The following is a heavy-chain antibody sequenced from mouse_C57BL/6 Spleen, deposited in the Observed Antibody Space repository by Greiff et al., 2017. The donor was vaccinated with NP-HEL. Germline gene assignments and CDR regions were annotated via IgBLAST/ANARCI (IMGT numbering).Heavy chain of an antibody. Sequence: QVQLQQPGAELVKPGASVKLSCKASGYTFTSYWMKWVKQRPGQGLEWIGEIDPSDSYTNYNQKFKGKATLTVDTTSSTAYMQLSNLTSEDSAVYYCARRSYYSNYVFAYWGQGTLVTVSA. CDR3: ARRSYYSNYVFAY. CDR1: GYTFTSYW. V-gene: IGHV1-50*01. CDR2: IDPSDSYT. J-gene: IGHJ3*01. D-gene: IGHD2-5*01.